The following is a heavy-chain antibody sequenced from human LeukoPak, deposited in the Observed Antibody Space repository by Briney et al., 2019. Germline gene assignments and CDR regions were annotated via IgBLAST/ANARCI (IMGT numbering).Heavy chain of an antibody. J-gene: IGHJ3*02. CDR2: IVWMRGSI. V-gene: IGHV3-9*01. D-gene: IGHD3-22*01. CDR1: VFPLEVYP. Sequence: GGPLRLPCAASVFPLEVYPMHGAREAPGRAGEWVSGIVWMRGSIGYADSVKGRFTISRDNSKNTLYLQMNSLIAEDTAVYYCARDRWYYYDSSDYYHDAFDIWGQGTMVTVSS. CDR3: ARDRWYYYDSSDYYHDAFDI.